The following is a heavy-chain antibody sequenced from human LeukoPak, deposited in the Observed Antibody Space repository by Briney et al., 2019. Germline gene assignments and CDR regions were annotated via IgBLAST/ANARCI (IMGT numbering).Heavy chain of an antibody. CDR2: IYYSGST. CDR3: ASGQQWLAYFDY. Sequence: KPSENLSLTCTVSGGSISSYYWSWIRQPPGKGLEWIGYIYYSGSTNYNPSLKSRVTISVDTSKNQFSLKLSSVTAADTAVYYCASGQQWLAYFDYWGQGTLVAVSS. CDR1: GGSISSYY. D-gene: IGHD6-19*01. V-gene: IGHV4-59*01. J-gene: IGHJ4*02.